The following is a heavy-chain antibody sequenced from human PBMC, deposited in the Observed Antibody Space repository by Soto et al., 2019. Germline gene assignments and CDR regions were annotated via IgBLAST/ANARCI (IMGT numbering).Heavy chain of an antibody. Sequence: GASVKVSCKASGYTFTRYGISWVRQAPGQGLEWMGWISAYNGNTNYAQKLQGRVTMTTDTSTSTAYMELRSLRSDDTAVYYCARGESYYDRSGYPKGAYGMDVWGQGTKVTVYS. V-gene: IGHV1-18*01. CDR3: ARGESYYDRSGYPKGAYGMDV. CDR1: GYTFTRYG. CDR2: ISAYNGNT. D-gene: IGHD3-22*01. J-gene: IGHJ6*02.